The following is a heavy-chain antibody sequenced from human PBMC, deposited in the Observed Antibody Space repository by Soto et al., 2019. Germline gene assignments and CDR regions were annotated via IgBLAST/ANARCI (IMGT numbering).Heavy chain of an antibody. CDR2: ISGSGGST. Sequence: PGGSLRLSCAASGFTFSSSPMSWVRQAPGKGLEWVSDISGSGGSTNYADSVKGRFTISRDNSKNTLYLQMNSLRAEDTALYYCAKDQYSWTFDYWGQGTLVTVSS. J-gene: IGHJ4*02. D-gene: IGHD1-20*01. CDR1: GFTFSSSP. V-gene: IGHV3-23*01. CDR3: AKDQYSWTFDY.